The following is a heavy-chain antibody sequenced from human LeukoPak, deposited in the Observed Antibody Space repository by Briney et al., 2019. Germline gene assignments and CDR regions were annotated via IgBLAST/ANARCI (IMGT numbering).Heavy chain of an antibody. CDR2: ISAYNGNT. J-gene: IGHJ4*02. D-gene: IGHD6-19*01. CDR1: GYIFTSYG. Sequence: ASVKVSCKASGYIFTSYGISWVRQAPGQGLEWMGWISAYNGNTNYAQKLQGRVTMTTDTSTSTAYMELSRLRSDDTAVYYCARDDAMIAVAGTVGYFDYWGQGTLVAVSS. V-gene: IGHV1-18*01. CDR3: ARDDAMIAVAGTVGYFDY.